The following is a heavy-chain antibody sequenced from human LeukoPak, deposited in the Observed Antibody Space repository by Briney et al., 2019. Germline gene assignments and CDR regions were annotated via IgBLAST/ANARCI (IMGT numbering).Heavy chain of an antibody. CDR1: VVTSSSYG. CDR2: IRYDGSNK. CDR3: AKDYGPRGSQSLYYYYMDV. D-gene: IGHD3-10*01. Sequence: GGSLRVSCAASVVTSSSYGMHWVRQAPGKGLEWVAFIRYDGSNKYYADSVKGRFTISRDNSKNTLYLQMNSLRAEDTAVYYCAKDYGPRGSQSLYYYYMDVWGKGTTVTISS. V-gene: IGHV3-30*02. J-gene: IGHJ6*03.